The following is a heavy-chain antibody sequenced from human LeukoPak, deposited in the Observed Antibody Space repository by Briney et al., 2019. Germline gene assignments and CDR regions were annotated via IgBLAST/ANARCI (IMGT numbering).Heavy chain of an antibody. J-gene: IGHJ6*03. D-gene: IGHD5-18*01. Sequence: SETLSLTCTVSSGSISNYYWSWIRQPPGKGLEWIGYIYSSGSTDYNPSLKSRVTISVDTSKNQFSLELRSVTAADTAVYYCARVGSYGYYYYYYYMDVWGKGTTVTISS. V-gene: IGHV4-59*01. CDR1: SGSISNYY. CDR2: IYSSGST. CDR3: ARVGSYGYYYYYYYMDV.